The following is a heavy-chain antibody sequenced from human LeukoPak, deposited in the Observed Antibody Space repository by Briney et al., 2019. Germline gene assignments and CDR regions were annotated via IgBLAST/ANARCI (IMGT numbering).Heavy chain of an antibody. V-gene: IGHV1-69*13. CDR2: IIPIFGTA. J-gene: IGHJ4*02. D-gene: IGHD3-9*01. CDR3: ARRRSPYYDILTGYYPLDY. CDR1: GGTFSSYA. Sequence: SVKVSCKASGGTFSSYAISWVRQAPGQGLEWMGGIIPIFGTANYAQKFQGRVTITADESTSTAYMELSSLRSEDTAVYYCARRRSPYYDILTGYYPLDYWGQGTLVTVSS.